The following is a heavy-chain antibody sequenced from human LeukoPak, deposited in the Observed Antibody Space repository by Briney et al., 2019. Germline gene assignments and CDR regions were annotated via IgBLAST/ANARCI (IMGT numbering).Heavy chain of an antibody. CDR3: ARAGGYCSGGSCYPVRGGGTFFDY. Sequence: PGGSLRLSCAASGFTFSSYGMHWVRQAPGKGLEWVAVIWYDGSNKYYADSVKGRFTISRDNSKNTLYLQMNSLRAEDTAVYYCARAGGYCSGGSCYPVRGGGTFFDYWGQGTLVTVSS. V-gene: IGHV3-33*01. CDR1: GFTFSSYG. D-gene: IGHD2-15*01. CDR2: IWYDGSNK. J-gene: IGHJ4*02.